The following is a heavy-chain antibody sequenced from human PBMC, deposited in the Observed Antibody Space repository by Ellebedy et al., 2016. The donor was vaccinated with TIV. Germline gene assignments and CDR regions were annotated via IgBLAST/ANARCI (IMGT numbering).Heavy chain of an antibody. CDR3: ALPPDYYGSGSFDY. CDR1: GFTFSNYW. CDR2: IKQHGNEQ. J-gene: IGHJ4*02. Sequence: PSETLSLTCAASGFTFSNYWMSWVRQAPGKGLEWVASIKQHGNEQYYVDSVKGRFTISRDNAQNSLSLQMNSLRVDDTAVYFCALPPDYYGSGSFDYWGQGTLVTVSS. V-gene: IGHV3-7*03. D-gene: IGHD3-10*01.